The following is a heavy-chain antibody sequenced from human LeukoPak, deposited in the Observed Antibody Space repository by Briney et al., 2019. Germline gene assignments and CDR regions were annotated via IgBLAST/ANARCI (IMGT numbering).Heavy chain of an antibody. V-gene: IGHV3-11*04. CDR3: ARNWNSAFD. J-gene: IGHJ4*02. CDR1: GFTFSDYY. CDR2: ISSNGSTR. D-gene: IGHD1-7*01. Sequence: GGSLRLSCAASGFTFSDYYMSWIRQAPGKGLEWVSYISSNGSTRHYADSVKGRFTISRDSAKKSLYLQMNSLGAEDTAVYYCARNWNSAFDWGQGTLVTVSS.